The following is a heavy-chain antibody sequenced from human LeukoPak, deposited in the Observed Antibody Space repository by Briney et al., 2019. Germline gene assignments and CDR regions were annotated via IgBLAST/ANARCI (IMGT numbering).Heavy chain of an antibody. D-gene: IGHD5-18*01. CDR3: ALTGGYSYGY. CDR2: INHSGST. J-gene: IGHJ4*02. V-gene: IGHV4-34*01. Sequence: SETLSLTCAVYGGSFSGYYWSWIRQPPGKGLEWIGEINHSGSTNYNPSLKSRVTISVDTSKNQFSLKLSSVTAADTAVYCCALTGGYSYGYWGQGTLVTVSS. CDR1: GGSFSGYY.